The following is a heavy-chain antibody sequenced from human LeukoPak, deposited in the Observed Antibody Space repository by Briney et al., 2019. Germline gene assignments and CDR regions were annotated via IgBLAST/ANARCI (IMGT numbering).Heavy chain of an antibody. D-gene: IGHD2-8*01. CDR1: GGSISRYY. Sequence: SETLSLTCTVSGGSISRYYWSWNRQPPGKGLEWIGYIYYSGSTNYNPSLKSQVTIPVDTSKNQFSLKLSSVTAADTAVYYCARHNEGRSLSYYYYGMDVWGQGTTVTVSS. CDR2: IYYSGST. CDR3: ARHNEGRSLSYYYYGMDV. J-gene: IGHJ6*02. V-gene: IGHV4-59*08.